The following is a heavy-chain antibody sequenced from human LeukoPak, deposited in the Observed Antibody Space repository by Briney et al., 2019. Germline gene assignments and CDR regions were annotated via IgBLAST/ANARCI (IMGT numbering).Heavy chain of an antibody. Sequence: GGSLSLSCAASGFTFSSYSMHWVRQAPGKGLEWVVVITYYGGNTYYEDSVKGRFTISRDNSKNTLSLQMNTVRAEDTAVYYCAKDRGRRIVVVPATKWGTFDYWGQGTLVTVSS. CDR2: ITYYGGNT. CDR3: AKDRGRRIVVVPATKWGTFDY. V-gene: IGHV3-30*04. D-gene: IGHD2-2*01. J-gene: IGHJ4*02. CDR1: GFTFSSYS.